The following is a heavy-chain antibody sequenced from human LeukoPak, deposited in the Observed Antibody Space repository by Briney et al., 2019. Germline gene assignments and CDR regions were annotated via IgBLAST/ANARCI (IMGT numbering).Heavy chain of an antibody. CDR2: IYYSGST. V-gene: IGHV4-39*01. Sequence: RASETLSLTCTVSGGSISSSSYYWGWIRQPPGKGLEWIGSIYYSGSTYYNPSLKSRVTISVDTSKNQFSLKLNSVTAAGTAVYYCARHRSKWLQSSFDYWGQGTLVTVSS. J-gene: IGHJ4*02. CDR3: ARHRSKWLQSSFDY. D-gene: IGHD5-24*01. CDR1: GGSISSSSYY.